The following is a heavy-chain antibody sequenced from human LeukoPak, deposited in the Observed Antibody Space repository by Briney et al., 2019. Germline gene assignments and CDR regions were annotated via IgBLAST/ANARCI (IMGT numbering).Heavy chain of an antibody. CDR2: ISGSGGST. D-gene: IGHD7-27*01. J-gene: IGHJ4*02. CDR3: ARDRWGNLDY. Sequence: PGGSLRLSCAASGFTFSSYSMNWVRQAPGKGLEWVSAISGSGGSTYYADSVKGRFTISRGNSKNTLYLQMNSLRAEDTAVYYCARDRWGNLDYWGQGTLVTVSS. V-gene: IGHV3-23*01. CDR1: GFTFSSYS.